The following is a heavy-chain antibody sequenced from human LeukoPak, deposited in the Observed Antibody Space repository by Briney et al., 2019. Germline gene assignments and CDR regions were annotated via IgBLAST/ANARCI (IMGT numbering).Heavy chain of an antibody. D-gene: IGHD6-19*01. CDR3: ARVAVADAFDI. V-gene: IGHV4-59*12. J-gene: IGHJ3*02. Sequence: SETLSLTCTVSGGSISSYYWNWIRQPPGKGLEWIGYIYYSGSTNYNPSLKSRVTITTDTSKNQFSLKLSSVTAADTAVYYCARVAVADAFDIWGQGTMVTVSS. CDR1: GGSISSYY. CDR2: IYYSGST.